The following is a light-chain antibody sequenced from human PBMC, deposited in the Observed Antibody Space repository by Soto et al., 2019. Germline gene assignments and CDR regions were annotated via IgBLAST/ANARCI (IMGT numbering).Light chain of an antibody. CDR2: LTY. Sequence: DIQMTQSPSSLSASVGDRVTITCRASQGIGTDLGWYQQKPGKAPKRLIYLTYSLQTGVPSRFSGSGSGTEFSLTISGLQPEDSATYFCLRHNSYPRTFGQGTKVEIK. J-gene: IGKJ1*01. V-gene: IGKV1-17*01. CDR3: LRHNSYPRT. CDR1: QGIGTD.